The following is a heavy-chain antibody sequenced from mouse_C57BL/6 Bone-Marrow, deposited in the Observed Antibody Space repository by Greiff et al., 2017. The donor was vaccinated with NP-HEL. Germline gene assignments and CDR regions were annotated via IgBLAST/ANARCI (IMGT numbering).Heavy chain of an antibody. J-gene: IGHJ4*01. CDR1: GYTFTDYY. CDR2: IYPGSGNT. V-gene: IGHV1-84*01. Sequence: LQESGPELVKPGASVKISCKASGYTFTDYYINWVKQRPGQGLEWIGWIYPGSGNTKYNEKFKGKATLTVDTSSSTAYMQLSSLTSEDSAVYFCARDEKLCPAYYALDYWGQGTSVTVSS. D-gene: IGHD1-1*02. CDR3: ARDEKLCPAYYALDY.